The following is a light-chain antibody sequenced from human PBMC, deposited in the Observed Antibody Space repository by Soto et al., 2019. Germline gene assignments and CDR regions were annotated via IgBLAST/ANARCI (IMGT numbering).Light chain of an antibody. CDR1: SSNIGAGYD. CDR2: GNN. V-gene: IGLV1-40*01. Sequence: QLVLTQPPSVSGAPGQRVTISCTGSSSNIGAGYDVHWYQQLPGTAPKVLIYGNNDRPSGVPDRFSGSKSGTSASLAITGLQAEDEADYYCQSYDSSLSGYVFGTGTKLTVL. J-gene: IGLJ1*01. CDR3: QSYDSSLSGYV.